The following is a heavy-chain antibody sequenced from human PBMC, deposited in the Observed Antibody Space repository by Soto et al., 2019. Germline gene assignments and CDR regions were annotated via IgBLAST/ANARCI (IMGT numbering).Heavy chain of an antibody. Sequence: PGESLKISCKGSGYSFTSYWISRVRQMPGKGLEWMGRIDPSDSYTNYSPSFQGHVTISADKSISTAYLQWSNLKASDTAMYYCARSGNPPYYYYGMDVWGQGTTVTVSS. CDR2: IDPSDSYT. CDR3: ARSGNPPYYYYGMDV. CDR1: GYSFTSYW. V-gene: IGHV5-10-1*01. J-gene: IGHJ6*02.